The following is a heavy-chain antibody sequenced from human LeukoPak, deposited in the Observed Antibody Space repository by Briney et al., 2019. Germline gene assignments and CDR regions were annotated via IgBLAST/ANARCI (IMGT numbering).Heavy chain of an antibody. D-gene: IGHD3-10*01. CDR1: GFTFSSYS. J-gene: IGHJ5*02. Sequence: VKPGGSLRLSCAASGFTFSSYSMNWVRQAPGKGLEWVSSISSSSSYIYYADSVKGRFTISRDNAKNSLYLQMNSLRAEDTAVYYCARGPLYGSGSYHNWFDPWGQGTLVTVSS. CDR2: ISSSSSYI. V-gene: IGHV3-21*01. CDR3: ARGPLYGSGSYHNWFDP.